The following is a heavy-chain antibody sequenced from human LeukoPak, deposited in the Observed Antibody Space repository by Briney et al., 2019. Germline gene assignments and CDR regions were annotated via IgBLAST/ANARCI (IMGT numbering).Heavy chain of an antibody. J-gene: IGHJ4*02. CDR3: ARGGNGSSGYYYARY. CDR1: GGSISSGDYY. V-gene: IGHV4-30-4*01. CDR2: IYYSGST. D-gene: IGHD3-22*01. Sequence: SQTLSLTCTVSGGSISSGDYYWSWIRQPPGTGLEWIGYIYYSGSTYYNPSLKSRVTISVDTSKNQFSLKLSSETAADTAVYYCARGGNGSSGYYYARYWGQGTLVTVSS.